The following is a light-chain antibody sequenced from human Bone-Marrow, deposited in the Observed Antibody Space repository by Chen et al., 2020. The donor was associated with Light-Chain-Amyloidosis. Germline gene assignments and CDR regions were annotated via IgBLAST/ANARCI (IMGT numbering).Light chain of an antibody. Sequence: SYELTQPPSVSVSPGQTARITCSGDDLPTKYAYWYQQKPGQAPVLVIHRDTERPSGISERFSGSSSGTTATLTISAVQAEDEADYHCQSADSSGTYDVIFGGGTKLTVL. CDR3: QSADSSGTYDVI. J-gene: IGLJ2*01. CDR2: RDT. CDR1: DLPTKY. V-gene: IGLV3-25*03.